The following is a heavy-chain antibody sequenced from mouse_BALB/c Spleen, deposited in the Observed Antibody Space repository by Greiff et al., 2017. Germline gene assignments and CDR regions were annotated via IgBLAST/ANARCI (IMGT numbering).Heavy chain of an antibody. D-gene: IGHD2-1*01. CDR3: TREYYGNSFAY. CDR1: GFTFSSYT. Sequence: EVQLVESGGGLVKPGGSLKLSCAASGFTFSSYTMSWVRQTPEKRLEWVATISSGGSYTYYPDSVKGRFTISRDNAKNTLYLQMSSLKSEDTAMYYCTREYYGNSFAYWGQGTLVTVSA. V-gene: IGHV5-6-4*01. CDR2: ISSGGSYT. J-gene: IGHJ3*01.